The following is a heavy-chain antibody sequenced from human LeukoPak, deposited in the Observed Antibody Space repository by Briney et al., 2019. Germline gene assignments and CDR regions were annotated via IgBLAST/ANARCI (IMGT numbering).Heavy chain of an antibody. CDR1: GGSISSYY. CDR3: ARLXXGAAAGXXX. CDR2: IYYSGST. D-gene: IGHD6-13*01. J-gene: IGHJ4*02. V-gene: IGHV4-59*08. Sequence: SETLSLTCTVSGGSISSYYWSWIRQPPGKGLEWIGYIYYSGSTNYNPSLKSRVTISVETSKNQLSLKLSSVNAADTAVYYCARLXXGAAAGXXXWGQGTXXTVS.